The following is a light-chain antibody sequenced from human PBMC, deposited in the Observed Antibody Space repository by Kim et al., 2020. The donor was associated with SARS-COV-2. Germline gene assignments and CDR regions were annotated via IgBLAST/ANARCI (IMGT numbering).Light chain of an antibody. CDR2: RAS. V-gene: IGKV3-20*01. Sequence: EIVLTQSPGTLSLSPGERATLSCRASQSVSDNFLAWYQQKPGQAPRLLTYRASNRATGIPDRFSGSGSGTDFSLTISRLDPEDFAVYYCQQYDISPYTFGQGTKLEI. CDR3: QQYDISPYT. CDR1: QSVSDNF. J-gene: IGKJ2*01.